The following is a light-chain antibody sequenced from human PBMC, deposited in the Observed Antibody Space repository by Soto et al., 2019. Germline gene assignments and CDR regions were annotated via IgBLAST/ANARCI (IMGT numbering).Light chain of an antibody. V-gene: IGKV1-5*01. Sequence: DIQMTQSPSTLSACVRDRVPIXRLASQSISSWLAWYQLKPGKAPKLLIFDASSLESGTPSRFSGRRSGTQFTLTINGLQPDDFATYYCQQYESLPLTFGQGTRLEIK. CDR3: QQYESLPLT. J-gene: IGKJ5*01. CDR2: DAS. CDR1: QSISSW.